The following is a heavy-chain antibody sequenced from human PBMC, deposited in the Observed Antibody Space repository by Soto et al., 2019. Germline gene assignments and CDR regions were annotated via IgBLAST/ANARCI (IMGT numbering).Heavy chain of an antibody. D-gene: IGHD5-18*01. CDR1: GFTFSSYG. V-gene: IGHV3-30*18. CDR3: VKERYAQLWLEDYGMDV. J-gene: IGHJ6*02. Sequence: GGSLRLSCAASGFTFSSYGIHWVRQAPGKGLEWVALISYDGTDKYYADSVKGRFTISRDNSKNTLYLQMSSLGPEDTAVYYCVKERYAQLWLEDYGMDVWGQGTTVTVSS. CDR2: ISYDGTDK.